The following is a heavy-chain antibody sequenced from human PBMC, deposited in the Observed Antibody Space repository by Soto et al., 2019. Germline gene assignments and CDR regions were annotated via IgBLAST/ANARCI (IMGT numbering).Heavy chain of an antibody. D-gene: IGHD3-3*01. CDR3: TRSAYIDV. Sequence: GGSLRLSCAASGFTFSSYSMNWVRQAPGKGLEWVSYISSGSSTIYYADSVKGRFTISRDNAKNSPYLQMDSLRAEDTAVYYATRSAYIDVWGTGTTVTVS. CDR2: ISSGSSTI. V-gene: IGHV3-48*01. J-gene: IGHJ6*03. CDR1: GFTFSSYS.